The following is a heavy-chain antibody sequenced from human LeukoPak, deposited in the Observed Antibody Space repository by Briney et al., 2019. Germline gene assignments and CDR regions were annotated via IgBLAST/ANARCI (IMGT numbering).Heavy chain of an antibody. J-gene: IGHJ3*02. Sequence: SETLSLTCAVYGGSFSGYYWSWIRQPPGKGLEWIGEINHSGSTYYNPSLKSRVTISVDTSKNEFSLKLSSVTAADTAVYYCARDGYITLVREETHDAFDIWGQGTMVTVSS. D-gene: IGHD3-10*01. CDR1: GGSFSGYY. CDR3: ARDGYITLVREETHDAFDI. V-gene: IGHV4-34*01. CDR2: INHSGST.